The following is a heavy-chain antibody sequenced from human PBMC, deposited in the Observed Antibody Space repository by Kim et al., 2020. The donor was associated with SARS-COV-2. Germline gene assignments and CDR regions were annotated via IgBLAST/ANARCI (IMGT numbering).Heavy chain of an antibody. J-gene: IGHJ4*02. Sequence: ASVKVSCKASGYTFTGYYMHWVRQAPGQGLEWMGRINPNSGGTNYAQKFQGRVTMTRDTSISTAYMELSRLRSDDTAVYYCARSIVVVPAAMVEFDYWGQGTLVTVSS. CDR3: ARSIVVVPAAMVEFDY. CDR2: INPNSGGT. D-gene: IGHD2-2*01. CDR1: GYTFTGYY. V-gene: IGHV1-2*06.